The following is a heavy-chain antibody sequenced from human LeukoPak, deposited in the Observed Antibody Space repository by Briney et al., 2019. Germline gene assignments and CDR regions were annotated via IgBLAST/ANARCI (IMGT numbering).Heavy chain of an antibody. V-gene: IGHV3-48*04. CDR3: ASGPSMTTVTTAFDY. CDR1: GFTFSSYS. CDR2: ISSSSSTI. J-gene: IGHJ4*02. Sequence: TGGSLRLSCAASGFTFSSYSMNWVRQAPGKGLEWVSYISSSSSTIYYADSVKGRFTISRDNAKNSLYLQMNSLRAEDTAVYYCASGPSMTTVTTAFDYWGQGTLVTVSS. D-gene: IGHD4-17*01.